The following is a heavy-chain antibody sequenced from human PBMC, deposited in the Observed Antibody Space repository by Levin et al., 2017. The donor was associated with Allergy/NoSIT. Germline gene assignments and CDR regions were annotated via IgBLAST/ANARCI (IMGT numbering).Heavy chain of an antibody. D-gene: IGHD2-2*02. CDR2: ISGSGGST. J-gene: IGHJ3*02. Sequence: GGSLRLSCAASGFTFSSYAMSWVRQAPGKGLEWVSTISGSGGSTYYADSVKGRITISRDNPKNTVYMQMNSLRAEDTAVYYCAKDGGFSIQDHDAFDMWGQGTMVTVSS. CDR1: GFTFSSYA. V-gene: IGHV3-23*01. CDR3: AKDGGFSIQDHDAFDM.